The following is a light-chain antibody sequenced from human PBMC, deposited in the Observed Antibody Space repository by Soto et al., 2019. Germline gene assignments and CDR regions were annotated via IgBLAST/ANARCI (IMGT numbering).Light chain of an antibody. CDR1: QRISTS. J-gene: IGKJ3*01. V-gene: IGKV3-11*01. CDR3: LHRNNWPPRFT. CDR2: GDS. Sequence: PGERATLSCVASQRISTSIAWYQQRPGQPPRLLIYGDSTRAAGIPARFSGSGSATDFTLTISGLETEDFAVYFCLHRNNWPPRFTFGPGTAVEVK.